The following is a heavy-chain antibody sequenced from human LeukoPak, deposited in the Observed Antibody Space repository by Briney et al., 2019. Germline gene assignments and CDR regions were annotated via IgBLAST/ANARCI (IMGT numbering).Heavy chain of an antibody. V-gene: IGHV4-39*07. D-gene: IGHD3-3*01. J-gene: IGHJ6*03. CDR2: IYHSGST. CDR1: GGSISSGSYY. CDR3: ARAAWDYDFWSAHLETRYYYMDV. Sequence: SQTLSLTCTVSGGSISSGSYYWGWIRQPPGKGLEWIGSIYHSGSTYYNPSLKSRVTISVDTSKNQFSLKLSSVTAADTAVYYCARAAWDYDFWSAHLETRYYYMDVCGKGTTVTVSS.